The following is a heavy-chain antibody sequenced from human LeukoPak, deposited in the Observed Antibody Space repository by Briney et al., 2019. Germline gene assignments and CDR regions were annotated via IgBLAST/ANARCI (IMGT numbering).Heavy chain of an antibody. CDR3: ARAEYDRSGSIYYYYGMDI. Sequence: GGSLRLSCTASNFIFSRYWMHWVRQAPGKGLEWVAVISYDGSNKYYADSVKGRFTISRDNSKNTLYLQMNSLRREDTAEYYCARAEYDRSGSIYYYYGMDIWGQGTTVTVSS. J-gene: IGHJ6*02. CDR1: NFIFSRYW. CDR2: ISYDGSNK. V-gene: IGHV3-30*03. D-gene: IGHD3-22*01.